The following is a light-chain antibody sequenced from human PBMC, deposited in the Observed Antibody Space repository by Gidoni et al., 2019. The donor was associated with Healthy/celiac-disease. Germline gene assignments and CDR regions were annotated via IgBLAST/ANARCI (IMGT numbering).Light chain of an antibody. CDR1: QSISSC. Sequence: IQIPHPPSSLSASVGDRVTITRRASQSISSCLNWYQQKPGKAPKLLIYAASSLQSGVPSRSSGSGSGTDFTLTISSLQPEDFATYYCQQGYSTRFTFGPGTKVDIK. CDR2: AAS. J-gene: IGKJ3*01. V-gene: IGKV1-39*01. CDR3: QQGYSTRFT.